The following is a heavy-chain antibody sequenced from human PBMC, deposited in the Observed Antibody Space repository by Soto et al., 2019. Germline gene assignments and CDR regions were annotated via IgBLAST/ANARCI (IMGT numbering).Heavy chain of an antibody. CDR2: IYYSGST. J-gene: IGHJ4*02. Sequence: SETLSLTCTVSGGSVSSGSYYWSCIRQPPGKGLEWVGYIYYSGSTNYNPSLKSRVTISVDTSKNQFSLKLSSVTAADTAVYYCARGDDSSGYYRPLKPYYFDYWGQGTLVTVSS. CDR3: ARGDDSSGYYRPLKPYYFDY. V-gene: IGHV4-61*01. CDR1: GGSVSSGSYY. D-gene: IGHD3-22*01.